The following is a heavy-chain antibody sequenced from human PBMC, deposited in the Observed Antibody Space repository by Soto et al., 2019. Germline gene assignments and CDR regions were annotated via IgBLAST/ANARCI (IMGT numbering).Heavy chain of an antibody. CDR2: IGRRSDI. CDR3: VRLYPSGWYDK. CDR1: GFNVMSYW. Sequence: PGGPLRLSCAVSGFNVMSYWMSWVRQAPGKGLEWVSSIGRRSDIYYADSVKGRFTISRDNAKNTLYLQMNSLRAEDTAVYYCVRLYPSGWYDKWGQGTLVTVSS. V-gene: IGHV3-21*01. D-gene: IGHD6-19*01. J-gene: IGHJ4*02.